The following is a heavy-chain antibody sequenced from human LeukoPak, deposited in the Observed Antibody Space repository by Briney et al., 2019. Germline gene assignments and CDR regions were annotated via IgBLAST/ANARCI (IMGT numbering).Heavy chain of an antibody. CDR3: ARDYYDSSGYYSRAFDI. J-gene: IGHJ3*02. CDR1: GGSISSGDYY. D-gene: IGHD3-22*01. CDR2: IYYSGST. Sequence: PSETLSLTCTVSGGSISSGDYYWSWIRQPPGKGLEWIGYIYYSGSTNYNPSLKSRVTISVDTSKNQFSLKLSSVTAADTAVYYCARDYYDSSGYYSRAFDIWGQGTMVTVSS. V-gene: IGHV4-61*08.